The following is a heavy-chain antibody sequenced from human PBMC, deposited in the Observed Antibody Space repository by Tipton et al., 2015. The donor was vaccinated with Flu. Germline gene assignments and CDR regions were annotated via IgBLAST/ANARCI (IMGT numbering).Heavy chain of an antibody. J-gene: IGHJ3*01. CDR1: GFTFGDYW. V-gene: IGHV3-7*04. Sequence: SLRLSCAASGFTFGDYWMHWVRQAPGKGLEWVANINKDGSVNYYVDSVKGRFTISRDNAKNSLYLQMNNLRAEDTAVYYCVRVTGDGSYLRSIEFWGQGTMVTVSS. CDR3: VRVTGDGSYLRSIEF. D-gene: IGHD5-24*01. CDR2: INKDGSVN.